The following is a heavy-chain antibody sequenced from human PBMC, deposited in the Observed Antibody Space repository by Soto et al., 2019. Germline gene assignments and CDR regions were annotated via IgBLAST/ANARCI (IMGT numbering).Heavy chain of an antibody. CDR1: GYTLTELS. CDR2: FDPEDGET. J-gene: IGHJ6*03. CDR3: ATGVGRTYYYYMDV. D-gene: IGHD1-26*01. V-gene: IGHV1-24*01. Sequence: ASVKVSCKVPGYTLTELSMHWVRQAPGKGLEWMGGFDPEDGETIYAQKFQGRVTMTEDTSTDTAYMELSSLRSEDTAVYYCATGVGRTYYYYMDVWGKGTTVTVSS.